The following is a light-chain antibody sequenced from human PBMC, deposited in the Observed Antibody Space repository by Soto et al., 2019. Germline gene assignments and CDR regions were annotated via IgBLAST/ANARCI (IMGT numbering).Light chain of an antibody. CDR3: CSYGGSFYV. CDR2: DDN. Sequence: QSVLTQPPSVSAAPGQKVTISCSGSSSNIGGNSVSWYQQLPGTAPKLLIYDDNKRPSGIPDRFSGSKSGNTASLTISGLQAEDEADYYCCSYGGSFYVFGTGTKVTV. J-gene: IGLJ1*01. CDR1: SSNIGGNS. V-gene: IGLV1-51*01.